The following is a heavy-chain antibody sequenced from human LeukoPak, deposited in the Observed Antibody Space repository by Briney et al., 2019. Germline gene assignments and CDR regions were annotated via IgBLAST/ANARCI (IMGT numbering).Heavy chain of an antibody. CDR1: GFTFSDYW. J-gene: IGHJ5*02. CDR2: INKDGIEK. CDR3: ARGGVRGVNWFDP. D-gene: IGHD2-21*01. V-gene: IGHV3-7*01. Sequence: GGSLTLSCAASGFTFSDYWMTWARQAPGKGPEWVANINKDGIEKYYVASVKGRFTISRDNAKNSIYLQMNSLRAEDTAVYYCARGGVRGVNWFDPWGQGTLDTVSS.